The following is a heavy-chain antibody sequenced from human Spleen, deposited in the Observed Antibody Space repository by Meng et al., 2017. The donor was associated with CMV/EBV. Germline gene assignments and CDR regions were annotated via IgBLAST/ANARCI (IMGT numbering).Heavy chain of an antibody. CDR2: VYYRGSP. Sequence: SETLSLTCSVPGGSIRSYFWSWIRQPPGKGLEWIGYVYYRGSPDYSPSLKSRVRISVDTSKNQFSLRLSSVTAADTAVYYCARGEQLDKANYYYYYGMDVWGQGTTVTVSS. CDR1: GGSIRSYF. J-gene: IGHJ6*02. V-gene: IGHV4-59*01. CDR3: ARGEQLDKANYYYYYGMDV. D-gene: IGHD6-13*01.